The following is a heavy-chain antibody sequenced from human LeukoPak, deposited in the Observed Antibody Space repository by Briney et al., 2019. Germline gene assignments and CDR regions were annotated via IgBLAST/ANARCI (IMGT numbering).Heavy chain of an antibody. CDR1: GYTFNNHY. CDR2: INPSGGST. CDR3: ARRPSIVVVITGDDAFDI. D-gene: IGHD3-22*01. V-gene: IGHV1-46*02. J-gene: IGHJ3*02. Sequence: ASVKVSCTASGYTFNNHYMYWVRQAPGQGLEWMGVINPSGGSTSYAQKFQGRVTMTRDTSTSTAYMELSSLRSEDTAVYYCARRPSIVVVITGDDAFDIWGQGTMVTVSS.